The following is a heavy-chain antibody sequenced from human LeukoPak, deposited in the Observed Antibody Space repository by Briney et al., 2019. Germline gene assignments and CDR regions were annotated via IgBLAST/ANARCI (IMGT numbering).Heavy chain of an antibody. J-gene: IGHJ6*02. CDR3: ARVQYSSGYYYYYGMDV. V-gene: IGHV1-18*01. CDR1: GYTFTSYG. CDR2: ISAYNGNT. Sequence: ASVKVSCKASGYTFTSYGISWMRQAPGQGLEWMGWISAYNGNTNYAQKLQGRVTMTTDTSTSTAYMELRSLRSDDTAVYYCARVQYSSGYYYYYGMDVWGQGTTVTVSS. D-gene: IGHD3-22*01.